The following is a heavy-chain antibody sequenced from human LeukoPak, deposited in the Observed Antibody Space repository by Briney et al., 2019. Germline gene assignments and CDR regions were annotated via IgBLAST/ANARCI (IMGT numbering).Heavy chain of an antibody. CDR2: IYYSGST. J-gene: IGHJ4*02. CDR3: ALRPYDSSGYYNDY. Sequence: PSATLSLTCTVSGGSISSSSYYWGWIRQPPGKGLEWIGSIYYSGSTYYNPSLKSRVTISVDTSKNQFSLRLSSVAAADTAVYYCALRPYDSSGYYNDYWGQGTLVTVSS. D-gene: IGHD3-22*01. CDR1: GGSISSSSYY. V-gene: IGHV4-39*07.